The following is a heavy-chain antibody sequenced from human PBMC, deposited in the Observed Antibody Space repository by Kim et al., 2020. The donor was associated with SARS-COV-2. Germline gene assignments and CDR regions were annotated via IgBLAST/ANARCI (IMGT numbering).Heavy chain of an antibody. V-gene: IGHV4-39*07. CDR1: GGSISSSSYY. J-gene: IGHJ5*02. D-gene: IGHD3-10*01. CDR2: IYYSGST. CDR3: ARDITVRGVIIFSDPEPKAWFDP. Sequence: SETLSLTCTVSGGSISSSSYYWGWIRQPPGKGLEWIGSIYYSGSTYYNPSLKSRVTISVDTSKNQFSLKLSSVTAADTAVYYCARDITVRGVIIFSDPEPKAWFDPWGQGTLVTVSS.